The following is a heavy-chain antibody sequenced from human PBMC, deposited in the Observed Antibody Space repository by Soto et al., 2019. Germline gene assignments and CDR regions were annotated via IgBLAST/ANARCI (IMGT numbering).Heavy chain of an antibody. V-gene: IGHV1-69*04. CDR3: ARDGDYGDYAEPYFDY. J-gene: IGHJ4*02. CDR2: IIPILGIA. D-gene: IGHD4-17*01. Sequence: GASVKVSCKASGGTFSSYTISWVRQAPGQGLEWKGRIIPILGIANYAQKFQGRVTITADKSTSTAYMELSSLRSEDTAVYYRARDGDYGDYAEPYFDYWGQGTLVTVSS. CDR1: GGTFSSYT.